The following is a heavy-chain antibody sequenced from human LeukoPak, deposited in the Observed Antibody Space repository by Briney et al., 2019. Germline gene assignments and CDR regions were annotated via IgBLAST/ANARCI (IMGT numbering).Heavy chain of an antibody. Sequence: GGSLRLSCAASGFTFNSYEMNWVRQAPGKGLEWVSYISSSGSTIYYADSVKGRFTISRDNAKNSLYLQMNSLRAEDTAVYYCARNNWNDINCFDYWGQGTLVTVSS. V-gene: IGHV3-48*03. J-gene: IGHJ4*02. CDR3: ARNNWNDINCFDY. D-gene: IGHD1-20*01. CDR1: GFTFNSYE. CDR2: ISSSGSTI.